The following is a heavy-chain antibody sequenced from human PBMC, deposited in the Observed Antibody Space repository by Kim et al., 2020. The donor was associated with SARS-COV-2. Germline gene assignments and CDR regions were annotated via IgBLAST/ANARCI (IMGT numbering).Heavy chain of an antibody. J-gene: IGHJ4*02. Sequence: KYYADSVKGRFTISRDNSKNTLYLQMNSLRAEDTAVYYCARDVSATTLDYWGQGTLVTVSS. CDR2: K. V-gene: IGHV3-33*01. D-gene: IGHD1-26*01. CDR3: ARDVSATTLDY.